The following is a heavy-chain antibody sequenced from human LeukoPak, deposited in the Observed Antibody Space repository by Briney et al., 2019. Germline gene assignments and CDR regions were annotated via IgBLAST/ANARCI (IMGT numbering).Heavy chain of an antibody. J-gene: IGHJ5*02. CDR1: GFTFSSYA. CDR3: ARGPMVLTAPVPGGFDP. CDR2: TSGTGEFT. V-gene: IGHV3-23*01. D-gene: IGHD3-22*01. Sequence: PGGSLRLSCAASGFTFSSYAMTWVRQAPGKGLEWVSSTSGTGEFTHYADSVKGRFTISRDNSKNTLYLQMNSLRVEDTAVYYCARGPMVLTAPVPGGFDPWGQGTLVTVSS.